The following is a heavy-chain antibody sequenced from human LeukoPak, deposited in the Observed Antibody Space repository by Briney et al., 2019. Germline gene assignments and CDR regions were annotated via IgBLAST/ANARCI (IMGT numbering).Heavy chain of an antibody. J-gene: IGHJ5*02. Sequence: ASVKVSCKASGYTFTGYYIHWVRQAPGQGLEWMGWISPYNGNTKYPQKFQGRVIMTTDTATTTVYMELRSLTSDDTAMYYCAGQGGYAWSWFDPWGQGTLVTVSS. D-gene: IGHD3-3*01. CDR2: ISPYNGNT. CDR3: AGQGGYAWSWFDP. CDR1: GYTFTGYY. V-gene: IGHV1-18*04.